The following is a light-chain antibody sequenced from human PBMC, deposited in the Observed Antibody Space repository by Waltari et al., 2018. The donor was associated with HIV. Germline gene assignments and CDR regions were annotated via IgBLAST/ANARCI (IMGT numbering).Light chain of an antibody. CDR1: ALPKKY. J-gene: IGLJ2*01. V-gene: IGLV3-10*01. CDR2: EDS. Sequence: SYELTQPPSVSVSLGQTARITCSGDALPKKYAYWYQQKSGQAPMLVIYEDSKRPSGIPGRFSGSSSGTMATLTISGAQVEDEADYYCYSTDSSGNYVVFGGGTKLTVL. CDR3: YSTDSSGNYVV.